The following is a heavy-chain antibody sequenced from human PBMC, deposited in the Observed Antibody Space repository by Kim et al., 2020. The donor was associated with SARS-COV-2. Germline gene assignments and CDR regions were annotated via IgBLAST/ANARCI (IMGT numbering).Heavy chain of an antibody. J-gene: IGHJ4*02. CDR2: IYYSGST. CDR3: ARLLFEQWLYSPFFDY. V-gene: IGHV4-39*01. D-gene: IGHD6-19*01. CDR1: GGSISSSSYY. Sequence: SETLSLTCTVSGGSISSSSYYWGWIRQPPGKGLEWIGSIYYSGSTYYNPSLKSRVTISVDTSKNQFSLKLSSVTAADTAVYYCARLLFEQWLYSPFFDYWGQGTLVTVSS.